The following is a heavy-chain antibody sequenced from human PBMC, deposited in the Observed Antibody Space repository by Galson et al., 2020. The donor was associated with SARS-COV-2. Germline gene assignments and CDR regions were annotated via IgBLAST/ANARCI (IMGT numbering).Heavy chain of an antibody. CDR3: ARDEGVVQGLIGY. D-gene: IGHD3-10*01. CDR2: INPDNGNL. CDR1: GYSFVYSG. V-gene: IGHV1-18*01. J-gene: IGHJ4*02. Sequence: GESLKISCKASGYSFVYSGISWVRQAPGQGLEWMGWINPDNGNLVYAQKFRGRVTMTTDSSTSTAYMDLRSLKSDDTAVYYCARDEGVVQGLIGYWGQGTLVTVSS.